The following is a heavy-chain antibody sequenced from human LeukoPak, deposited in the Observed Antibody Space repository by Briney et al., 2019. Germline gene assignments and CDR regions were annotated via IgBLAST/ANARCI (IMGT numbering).Heavy chain of an antibody. J-gene: IGHJ6*03. Sequence: MPGGSLRLSCAASGFTFSDYYMSWIRQAPGKGLEWVSYISSSGSTIYYADSVKGRFTISRDNAKNSLYLQMNSLRAEDTAVYYCAGVLRFLEWSSEGYYMDVWGKGTTVTVSS. CDR3: AGVLRFLEWSSEGYYMDV. CDR2: ISSSGSTI. V-gene: IGHV3-11*04. D-gene: IGHD3-3*01. CDR1: GFTFSDYY.